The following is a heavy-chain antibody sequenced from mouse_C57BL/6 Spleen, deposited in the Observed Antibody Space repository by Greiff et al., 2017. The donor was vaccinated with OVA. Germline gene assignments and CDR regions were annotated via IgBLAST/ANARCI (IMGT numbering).Heavy chain of an antibody. CDR2: ISAGGSYT. Sequence: EVMLVESGGGLVKPGGSLKLSCAASGFTFSSYAMSWVRQTPEQRLEWVANISAGGSYTYYPANVKGRFTISRDSAKNNLYLQVSHLKAEDTAMYYCARDSSSSGYYFDCWGQGTTLTVSS. V-gene: IGHV5-4*01. D-gene: IGHD1-1*01. CDR1: GFTFSSYA. J-gene: IGHJ2*01. CDR3: ARDSSSSGYYFDC.